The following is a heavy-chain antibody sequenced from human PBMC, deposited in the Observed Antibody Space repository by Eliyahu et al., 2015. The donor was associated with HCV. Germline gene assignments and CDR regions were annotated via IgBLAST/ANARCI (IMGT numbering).Heavy chain of an antibody. CDR2: ISGSGGST. V-gene: IGHV3-23*01. J-gene: IGHJ6*03. CDR3: ASAGDGSGSYHELLYYYYYYMDV. D-gene: IGHD3-10*01. CDR1: GFTFSSYA. Sequence: EVQLLESGGGLVQPGGSLRLSCAASGFTFSSYAMXWVXXAPGKGLEWVSAISGSGGSTYYAXSVKGRFTISRDNSKNTLYLQMNSLRAEDTAVYYCASAGDGSGSYHELLYYYYYYMDVWGKGTTVTVSS.